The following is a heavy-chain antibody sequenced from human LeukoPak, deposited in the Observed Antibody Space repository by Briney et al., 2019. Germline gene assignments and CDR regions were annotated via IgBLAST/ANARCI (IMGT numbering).Heavy chain of an antibody. CDR3: TRGSSGRRDN. CDR2: MNPNSGNT. J-gene: IGHJ4*02. Sequence: VASVKVSCKASGYTFTSCDINWVRQATGQGLEWMGWMNPNSGNTGYGQSFQGRITMTRDISIGTAYMELSNLTSEDTAIYYCTRGSSGRRDNWGQGTLLTVSA. CDR1: GYTFTSCD. V-gene: IGHV1-8*01. D-gene: IGHD6-19*01.